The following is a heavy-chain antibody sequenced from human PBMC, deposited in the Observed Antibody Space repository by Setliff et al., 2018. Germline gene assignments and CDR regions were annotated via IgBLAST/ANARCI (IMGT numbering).Heavy chain of an antibody. CDR2: ISSYNDVT. Sequence: GASVKVSCKASGYTFTGYYMHWVRQAPGQGLEWMGWISSYNDVTNYAQSFQGRVTMTTDTSKSAAYMDLRGLRSDDTAVYYCAISTLSICSGGSCPNAFDVWGQGTMVTVSS. CDR1: GYTFTGYY. CDR3: AISTLSICSGGSCPNAFDV. V-gene: IGHV1-18*04. J-gene: IGHJ3*01. D-gene: IGHD2-15*01.